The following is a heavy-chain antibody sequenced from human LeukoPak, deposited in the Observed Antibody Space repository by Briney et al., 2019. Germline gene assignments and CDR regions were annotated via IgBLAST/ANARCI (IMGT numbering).Heavy chain of an antibody. V-gene: IGHV3-64D*06. CDR3: VKCPAAAGTYYYYGMDV. CDR2: ISGNGGST. J-gene: IGHJ6*02. Sequence: GGSLRLSCSASGFTFSSYAMHWVRQAPGKGLEYVSAISGNGGSTYYADSVKGRFTISRDNSKNTLYLQMSSLRAEDTAVYYCVKCPAAAGTYYYYGMDVWGQGTTVTVSS. D-gene: IGHD6-13*01. CDR1: GFTFSSYA.